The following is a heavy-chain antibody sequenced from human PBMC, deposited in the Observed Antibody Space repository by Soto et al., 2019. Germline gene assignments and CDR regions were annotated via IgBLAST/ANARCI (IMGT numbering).Heavy chain of an antibody. D-gene: IGHD1-26*01. CDR3: ARAIKRWEVNYYFDY. V-gene: IGHV1-69*06. CDR1: GSTFNNFA. CDR2: IVVISNTA. Sequence: QVVLLQSGAEVKEPGSSVWVSCKVSGSTFNNFAFSWVRQAPGHGPEWMGGIVVISNTADYSQRFQDRVTITADTSTNTLYMELGSLTFEDTAVYYCARAIKRWEVNYYFDYWGQGTLVTVSS. J-gene: IGHJ4*02.